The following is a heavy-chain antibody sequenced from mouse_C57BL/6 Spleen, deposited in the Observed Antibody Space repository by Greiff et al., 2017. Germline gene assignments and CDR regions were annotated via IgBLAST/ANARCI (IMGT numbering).Heavy chain of an antibody. J-gene: IGHJ2*01. CDR3: AREEGDYDGFDY. CDR1: GFTFSSYA. CDR2: ISDGGSYT. D-gene: IGHD2-4*01. V-gene: IGHV5-4*01. Sequence: EVHLVESGGGLVKPGGSLKLSCAASGFTFSSYAMSWVRQTPEKRLEWVATISDGGSYTYYPDNVKGRFTISRDNAKNNLYLQMSHLKSEDTAMYYCAREEGDYDGFDYWGQGTTLTVSS.